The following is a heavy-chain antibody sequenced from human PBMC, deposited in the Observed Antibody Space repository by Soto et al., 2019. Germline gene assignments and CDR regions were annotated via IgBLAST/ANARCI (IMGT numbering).Heavy chain of an antibody. CDR3: ARGFGSSSSPRGGWFDP. Sequence: EVQLVESGGDLVQPGGSLRLSCAASGFTFRSYWMHWVRQAPGKGLVWVSRIDNDGSSTIYADSVKGRFTISRDNAKNTLYLQMNRLRAEDTAVYYCARGFGSSSSPRGGWFDPWCQGTLVTVSS. V-gene: IGHV3-74*01. CDR1: GFTFRSYW. D-gene: IGHD6-6*01. J-gene: IGHJ5*02. CDR2: IDNDGSST.